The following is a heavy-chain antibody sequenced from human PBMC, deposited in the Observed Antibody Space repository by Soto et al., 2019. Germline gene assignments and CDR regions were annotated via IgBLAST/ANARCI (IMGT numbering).Heavy chain of an antibody. CDR1: GGTFSSYA. J-gene: IGHJ6*02. V-gene: IGHV1-69*13. D-gene: IGHD3-3*01. CDR2: IIPIFGTA. CDR3: ATSRRRKEWLSDYYYYGMDV. Sequence: SVKVSCKASGGTFSSYAISWVRQAPGQGLEWMGGIIPIFGTANYAQKFQGRVTITADESTSTAYMELSSLRSEDTAVYYCATSRRRKEWLSDYYYYGMDVWGQGTTVTVSS.